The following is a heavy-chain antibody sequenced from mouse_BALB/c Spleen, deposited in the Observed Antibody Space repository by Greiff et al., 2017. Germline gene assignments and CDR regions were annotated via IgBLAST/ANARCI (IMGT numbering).Heavy chain of an antibody. CDR3: ARHDDGYSSWFAY. Sequence: EVQRVESGGGLVKPGGSLKLSCAASGFAFSSYDMSWVRQTPEKRLEWVAYISSGGGSTYYPDTVKGRFTISRDNAKNTLYLQMSSLKSEDTAMYYCARHDDGYSSWFAYWGQGTLVTVSA. V-gene: IGHV5-12-1*01. CDR2: ISSGGGST. D-gene: IGHD2-3*01. CDR1: GFAFSSYD. J-gene: IGHJ3*01.